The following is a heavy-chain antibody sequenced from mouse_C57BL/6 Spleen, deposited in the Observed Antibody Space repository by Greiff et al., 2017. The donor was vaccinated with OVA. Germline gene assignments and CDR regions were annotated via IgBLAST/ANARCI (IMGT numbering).Heavy chain of an antibody. Sequence: QVQLQQSGAELVKPGASVKMSCKASGYTFTSYWITWVKQRPGPGLEWIGDIYPGSGSTNYHEKFKSKATLTVDTSSSPAYMQLSSLTSEDSAVYYCAREGFYYYGSRGGPYYFDYWGQGTTLTVSA. CDR3: AREGFYYYGSRGGPYYFDY. D-gene: IGHD1-1*01. CDR1: GYTFTSYW. V-gene: IGHV1-55*01. J-gene: IGHJ2*01. CDR2: IYPGSGST.